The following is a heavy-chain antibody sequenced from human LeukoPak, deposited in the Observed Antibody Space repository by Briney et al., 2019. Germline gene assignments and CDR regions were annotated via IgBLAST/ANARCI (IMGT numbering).Heavy chain of an antibody. J-gene: IGHJ4*02. Sequence: GGSLRLSCSASGFTFSSYAMHWVRQAPGKGLEYVSAISSNGGSTYYADSVKGRFTISRDNSKNTLYLQMSSLRAEDTAVYYCVKGVPYSSGWYNYWGQGTLVTVSS. V-gene: IGHV3-64D*06. CDR1: GFTFSSYA. D-gene: IGHD6-19*01. CDR2: ISSNGGST. CDR3: VKGVPYSSGWYNY.